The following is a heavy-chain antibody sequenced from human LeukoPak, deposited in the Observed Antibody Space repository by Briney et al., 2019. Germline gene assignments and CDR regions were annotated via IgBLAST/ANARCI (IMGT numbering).Heavy chain of an antibody. V-gene: IGHV4-39*07. Sequence: PSETLSLTCTVSGGSISSSSYYWGWIRQPPGKGLEWIGSIYYSGSTYYNPSLKSRVTISVDTSKNQFSLKLSSVTAADTAVYYCARARIQLWLGSAYNWLDPWGQGTLVTVSS. CDR2: IYYSGST. J-gene: IGHJ5*02. CDR1: GGSISSSSYY. CDR3: ARARIQLWLGSAYNWLDP. D-gene: IGHD5-18*01.